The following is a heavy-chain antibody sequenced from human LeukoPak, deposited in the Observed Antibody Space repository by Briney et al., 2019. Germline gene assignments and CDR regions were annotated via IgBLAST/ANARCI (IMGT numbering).Heavy chain of an antibody. CDR1: GFTVSSTY. V-gene: IGHV3-66*01. J-gene: IGHJ5*02. CDR3: ARDIPELVIP. Sequence: TGGSLRLSCAVSGFTVSSTYMSWVRQAPGKGLEWVSVLYSGGNTYYADSVKGRFTISRDSSKNTLHLQMNSLRAEDTAVYYCARDIPELVIPWGQGTLVTVSS. CDR2: LYSGGNT. D-gene: IGHD1-1*01.